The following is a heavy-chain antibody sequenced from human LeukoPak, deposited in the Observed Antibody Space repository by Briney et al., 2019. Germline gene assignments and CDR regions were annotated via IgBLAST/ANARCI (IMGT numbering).Heavy chain of an antibody. J-gene: IGHJ4*02. CDR3: ARAGKWELAFDY. D-gene: IGHD1-26*01. V-gene: IGHV4-59*01. CDR2: IYCSGST. Sequence: SETLSLTCTVSGGSISSYYWSWIRQPPGKGLEWIGYIYCSGSTNYNPSLKSRVTISVDTSKNQFSLKLSSVTAADTAVYYCARAGKWELAFDYWGQGTLVTVSS. CDR1: GGSISSYY.